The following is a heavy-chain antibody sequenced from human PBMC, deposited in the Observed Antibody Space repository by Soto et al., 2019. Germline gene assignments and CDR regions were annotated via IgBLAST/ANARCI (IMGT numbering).Heavy chain of an antibody. D-gene: IGHD3-10*01. CDR2: IIPIFGTA. CDR3: ARALSGGAYYGMDV. Sequence: QVQLVQSGAEVKKPGSSVKVSCKASGGTFSSYAISWVRQAPGQGLEWMGGIIPIFGTANYAQKFQGRVTIPADDSTSTAYMELSSLRSEDTAVYYCARALSGGAYYGMDVWGQGTTVTVSS. J-gene: IGHJ6*02. CDR1: GGTFSSYA. V-gene: IGHV1-69*01.